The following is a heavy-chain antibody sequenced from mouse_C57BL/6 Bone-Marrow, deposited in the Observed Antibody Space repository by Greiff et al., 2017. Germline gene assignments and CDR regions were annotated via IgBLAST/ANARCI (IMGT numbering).Heavy chain of an antibody. J-gene: IGHJ3*01. CDR3: ARPFAY. V-gene: IGHV1-69*01. CDR2: IDPSDSYT. CDR1: GYTFTSYW. Sequence: VQLKQPGAELVMPGASVKLSCKASGYTFTSYWMHWVKQRPGQGLEWIGEIDPSDSYTNYNQKFKGKSTLTVDKYSSTVYMQLSSLTSEDSAVYYCARPFAYWGQGTLVTVSA.